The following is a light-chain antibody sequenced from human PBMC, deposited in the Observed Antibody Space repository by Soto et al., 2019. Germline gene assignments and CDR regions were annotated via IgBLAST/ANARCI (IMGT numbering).Light chain of an antibody. Sequence: EVVSTQSPGTLSLSPGERATLSCRASQSVSNTYVAWYQHIPGQTPRLLIYGASNGATGIPDRFSGSGSGTDFTLTISRLEPEDFAVYYCQQHDSSPWMFGQGTKVDIK. J-gene: IGKJ1*01. CDR3: QQHDSSPWM. V-gene: IGKV3-20*01. CDR1: QSVSNTY. CDR2: GAS.